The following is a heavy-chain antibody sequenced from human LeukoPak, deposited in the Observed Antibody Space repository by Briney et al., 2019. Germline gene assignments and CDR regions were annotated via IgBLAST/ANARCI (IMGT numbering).Heavy chain of an antibody. J-gene: IGHJ5*02. CDR3: ASHPRTSRIAARRGKWFDP. Sequence: ASETLSLTCAVYGGSFSGYYWSWIRQPPGKGLEWIGEINHSGSTNYNPSLKSRATISVDTSKNQFSLKLSSVTAADTAVYYCASHPRTSRIAARRGKWFDPWGQGTLVTVSS. D-gene: IGHD6-6*01. CDR2: INHSGST. CDR1: GGSFSGYY. V-gene: IGHV4-34*01.